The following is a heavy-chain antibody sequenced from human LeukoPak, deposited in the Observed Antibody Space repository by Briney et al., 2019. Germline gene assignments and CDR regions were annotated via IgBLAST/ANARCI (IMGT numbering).Heavy chain of an antibody. Sequence: GGSLRLSCAASGFTFSSYAMHWVRQAPGKGLEYVSAISSNGGSTYYANSVKGRFTISRDNSKNTLYLQMGSLRAEDMAVYYCARPRIMYQLLPGHWYFDLWGRGTLVTVSS. J-gene: IGHJ2*01. CDR2: ISSNGGST. D-gene: IGHD2-2*01. CDR1: GFTFSSYA. CDR3: ARPRIMYQLLPGHWYFDL. V-gene: IGHV3-64*01.